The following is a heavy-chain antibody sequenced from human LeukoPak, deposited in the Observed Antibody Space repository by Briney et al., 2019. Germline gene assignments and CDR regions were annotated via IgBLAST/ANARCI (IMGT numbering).Heavy chain of an antibody. CDR3: ARDLRYYGFWIGYKRENPDAFDI. CDR2: INPNSGGT. CDR1: GYTFTGYY. Sequence: ASVKVSCKASGYTFTGYYMHWVRQAPGQGLEWMGWINPNSGGTNYAQKFQGRVTMTRGTSISTAYMELSRLRSDDTAVYYCARDLRYYGFWIGYKRENPDAFDIWGQGTMVTVCS. J-gene: IGHJ3*02. V-gene: IGHV1-2*02. D-gene: IGHD3-3*01.